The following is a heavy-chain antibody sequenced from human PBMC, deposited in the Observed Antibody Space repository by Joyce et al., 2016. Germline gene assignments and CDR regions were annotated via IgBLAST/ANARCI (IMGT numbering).Heavy chain of an antibody. D-gene: IGHD4-11*01. V-gene: IGHV3-21*01. CDR1: GFICSCDS. CDR2: ISRDNTYI. Sequence: EVQLVESGGGLVKPGESLRLSCTASGFICSCDSMTWGRQAPGKGLEWVSSISRDNTYIFHADSVKGRFTISRDNARNSLYLQMNSLRAEDTAVYYCARDVLTTVTKAYGYWGQGTLVAVSS. J-gene: IGHJ4*02. CDR3: ARDVLTTVTKAYGY.